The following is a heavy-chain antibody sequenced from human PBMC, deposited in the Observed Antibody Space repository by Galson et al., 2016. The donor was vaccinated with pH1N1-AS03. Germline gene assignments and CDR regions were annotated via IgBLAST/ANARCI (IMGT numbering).Heavy chain of an antibody. CDR3: ARDASYDFWSGHDAFDI. V-gene: IGHV1-69*06. CDR1: GGTFSSYA. Sequence: SVKVSCKASGGTFSSYAISWVRQAPGQGLEWMGGIIAMFGTAHYAQQVQGRVTITADKSTSTAYMELGSLRSEDAAVYYCARDASYDFWSGHDAFDIWGQGTMVTVSS. J-gene: IGHJ3*02. D-gene: IGHD3-3*01. CDR2: IIAMFGTA.